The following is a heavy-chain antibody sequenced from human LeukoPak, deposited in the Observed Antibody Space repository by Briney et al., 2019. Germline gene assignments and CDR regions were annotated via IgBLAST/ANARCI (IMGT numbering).Heavy chain of an antibody. CDR3: MRTYCSNTRCHYFDS. V-gene: IGHV4-4*02. Sequence: SETLSLTCAVSGASISSSNWWSWARRPPGKGLEWIGEIYHAGTTNYNPSLESRVTISVDNPRNQFSLKLTSVTAADTAVYYCMRTYCSNTRCHYFDSWGQGTLVTVSS. J-gene: IGHJ4*02. D-gene: IGHD2-2*01. CDR2: IYHAGTT. CDR1: GASISSSNW.